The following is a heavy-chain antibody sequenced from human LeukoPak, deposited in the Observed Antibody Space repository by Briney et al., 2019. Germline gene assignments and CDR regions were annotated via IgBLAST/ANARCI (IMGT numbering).Heavy chain of an antibody. J-gene: IGHJ3*02. CDR1: GGSISSGSYY. CDR2: IYTSGST. D-gene: IGHD1-1*01. CDR3: ASWIDKYNAFDI. Sequence: SETLSLTCTASGGSISSGSYYWSWIRQPAGKGLEWIGRIYTSGSTNYNPSLKSRVTISLDASKNQFSLKLSSVTAADTAVYYCASWIDKYNAFDIWGQGTMVTVSS. V-gene: IGHV4-61*02.